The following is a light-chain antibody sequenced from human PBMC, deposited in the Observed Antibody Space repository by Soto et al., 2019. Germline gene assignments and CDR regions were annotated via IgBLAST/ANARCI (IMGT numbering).Light chain of an antibody. V-gene: IGKV2-28*01. J-gene: IGKJ4*01. Sequence: DIVMTTSTLSLPVTPGEPASISCRSSRCLLQSNRIKYLDWDLQKPGQVPQLLIYLGSYPDSRVPVQFSSRGTGKRFALKISRVEGEDVGVYYCMQALQTPTCGGGTKVDSK. CDR3: MQALQTPT. CDR2: LGS. CDR1: RCLLQSNRIKY.